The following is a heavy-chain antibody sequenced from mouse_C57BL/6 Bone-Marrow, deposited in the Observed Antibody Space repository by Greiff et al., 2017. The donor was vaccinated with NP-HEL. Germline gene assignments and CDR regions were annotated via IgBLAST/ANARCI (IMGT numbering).Heavy chain of an antibody. D-gene: IGHD2-3*01. CDR3: ARDGYWEGDY. V-gene: IGHV3-6*01. CDR1: GYSITSGYY. CDR2: ISYDGSN. J-gene: IGHJ4*01. Sequence: EVKLQESGPGLVKPSQSLSLTCSVTGYSITSGYYWNWIRQFPGNKLEWMGYISYDGSNNYNPSLKNRISITRDTSKNQFFLKLNSVTTEDTATYYCARDGYWEGDYWGQGTSVTVSS.